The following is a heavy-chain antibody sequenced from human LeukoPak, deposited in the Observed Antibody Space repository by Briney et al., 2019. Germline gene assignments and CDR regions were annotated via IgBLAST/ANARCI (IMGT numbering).Heavy chain of an antibody. Sequence: GASVKVSCKASGYTFTSYGISWVRQAPGQGLEWMGWISAYNGNTNYAQKFQGRVTMTRDTSISTAYMELSRLRSDDTAVYYCARYGLQTYYYFDYWGQGTLVTVSS. CDR2: ISAYNGNT. J-gene: IGHJ4*02. CDR3: ARYGLQTYYYFDY. CDR1: GYTFTSYG. V-gene: IGHV1-18*01. D-gene: IGHD3-10*01.